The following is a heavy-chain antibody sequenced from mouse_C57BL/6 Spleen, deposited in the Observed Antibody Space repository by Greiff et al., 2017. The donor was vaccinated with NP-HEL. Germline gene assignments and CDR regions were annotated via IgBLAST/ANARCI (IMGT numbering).Heavy chain of an antibody. CDR3: ARERINWYFDV. CDR1: GFTFSSYT. J-gene: IGHJ1*03. Sequence: EVKLMESGGGLVKPGGSLKLSCAASGFTFSSYTMSWVRQTPEKRLEWVATISGGGGNTYYPDSVKGRFTISSDNAKNTLYLQMSSLRSEDTALYYCARERINWYFDVWGTGTTVTVSS. V-gene: IGHV5-9*01. CDR2: ISGGGGNT. D-gene: IGHD2-4*01.